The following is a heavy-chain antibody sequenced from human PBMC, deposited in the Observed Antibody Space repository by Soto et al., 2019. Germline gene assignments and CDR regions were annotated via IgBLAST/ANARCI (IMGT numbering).Heavy chain of an antibody. Sequence: SETLSLTCTVSGDSISTSNYHWGWIRQPPGKGLEWIGNLYYSGSVSYNPSLQSRVTISVDTSKNEVSLKLNSVTAADTAVYMCVSAEPGVGLDNWGHGSMVSVTS. CDR3: VSAEPGVGLDN. V-gene: IGHV4-39*01. CDR1: GDSISTSNYH. CDR2: LYYSGSV. J-gene: IGHJ4*01. D-gene: IGHD3-10*01.